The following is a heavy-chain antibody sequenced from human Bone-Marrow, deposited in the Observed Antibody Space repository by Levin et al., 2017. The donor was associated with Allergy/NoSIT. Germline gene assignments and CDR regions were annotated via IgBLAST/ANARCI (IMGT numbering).Heavy chain of an antibody. CDR1: GFTFDDYV. CDR3: AKEGSNIVVVPAAFGFFDY. D-gene: IGHD2-2*01. J-gene: IGHJ4*02. Sequence: GGSLRLSCAASGFTFDDYVMHWVRQAPGKGLEWVSSISWNSGSIGYVDSVKGRFTISRDNAKNSLYLQMNSLRAEDTALYFCAKEGSNIVVVPAAFGFFDYWGQGSLVTVSS. CDR2: ISWNSGSI. V-gene: IGHV3-9*01.